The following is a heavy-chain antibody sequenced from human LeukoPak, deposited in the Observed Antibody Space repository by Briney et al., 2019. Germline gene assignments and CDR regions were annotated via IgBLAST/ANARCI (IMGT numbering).Heavy chain of an antibody. V-gene: IGHV1-8*01. J-gene: IGHJ4*02. Sequence: RASVKVSCKASGYTFTSYDFNRVRQATGQRPEWMGWMGPNSGDTGCAQKFQDRVTMTRNTSISTAYMELSSLRSDDTAVYYCARGPPNWGYDYWGPGTLVTVSS. CDR2: MGPNSGDT. CDR1: GYTFTSYD. CDR3: ARGPPNWGYDY. D-gene: IGHD7-27*01.